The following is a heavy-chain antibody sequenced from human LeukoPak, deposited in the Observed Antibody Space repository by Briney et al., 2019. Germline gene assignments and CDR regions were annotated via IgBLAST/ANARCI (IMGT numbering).Heavy chain of an antibody. CDR3: ARSLGGYTYDFDY. CDR1: GFTFNSYS. CDR2: ISYDGSYK. V-gene: IGHV3-30*04. Sequence: AGGSLRLSCAASGFTFNSYSIHWVRQAPGKGLEWVTVISYDGSYKSYTDSVKGRFTVSRDNSKNTLFLRMNSLRPEDSAMYFCARSLGGYTYDFDYWGQGTLVTVSS. J-gene: IGHJ4*02. D-gene: IGHD5-18*01.